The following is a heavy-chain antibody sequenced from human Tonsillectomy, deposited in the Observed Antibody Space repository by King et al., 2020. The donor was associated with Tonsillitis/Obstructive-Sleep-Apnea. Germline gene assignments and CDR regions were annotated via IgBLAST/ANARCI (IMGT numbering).Heavy chain of an antibody. CDR1: GFTFSSYA. CDR3: ARXAXDTSXXCDX. J-gene: IGHJ4*02. V-gene: IGHV3-64*01. CDR2: INFNGGST. D-gene: IGHD3-22*01. Sequence: VQLVESGGGLVQPGESLXLSCAXSGFTFSSYAMHWVRQAPGXGLEFVSAINFNGGSTYYAXXVKGXFTXXRDNSRYTXYLQMGSLRADDMXVYYCARXAXDTSXXCDXWGQXXXVTVSX.